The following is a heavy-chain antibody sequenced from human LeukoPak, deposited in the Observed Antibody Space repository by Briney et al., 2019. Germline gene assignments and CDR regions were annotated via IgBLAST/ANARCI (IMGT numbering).Heavy chain of an antibody. Sequence: SETLSLTCTVSGGSIINYYWSWLRPPAGPGLEWVGRIYVTGSTIYNPFLQSRLSMSVDTSKNQFSLRLTSVTAADTAVYYCARLKYYDSTGYSPGYYMDVWGKGITVTVSS. CDR2: IYVTGST. CDR1: GGSIINYY. V-gene: IGHV4-4*07. CDR3: ARLKYYDSTGYSPGYYMDV. D-gene: IGHD3-22*01. J-gene: IGHJ6*03.